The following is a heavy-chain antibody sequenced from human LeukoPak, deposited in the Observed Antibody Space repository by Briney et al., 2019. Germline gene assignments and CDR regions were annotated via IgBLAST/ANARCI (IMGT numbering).Heavy chain of an antibody. CDR2: ISYRLST. D-gene: IGHD3-3*01. CDR3: ARGIFGMVLNAFDL. V-gene: IGHV4-59*01. Sequence: PSETLSLTCTVSGGSISSYYCTWIGQPPGTGLEWGGDISYRLSTNYNPSLKSRVTISVDTSTNQFSLKLSSVTAADTAVYYCARGIFGMVLNAFDLWRRGTMLSVSS. J-gene: IGHJ3*01. CDR1: GGSISSYY.